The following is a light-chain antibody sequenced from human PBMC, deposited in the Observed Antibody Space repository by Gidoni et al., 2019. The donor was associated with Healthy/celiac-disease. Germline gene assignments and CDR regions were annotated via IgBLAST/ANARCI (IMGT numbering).Light chain of an antibody. CDR2: QDS. CDR1: KLGDKY. CDR3: QAWDSSTVV. J-gene: IGLJ2*01. Sequence: SYELTQQPSVSVSPGQTASITRSGDKLGDKYACWYQQTPGQSPVLVIYQDSKRPSGIPERFSGSNSWNTATLTLSGTQAMDEADYYCQAWDSSTVVFGGGTKLTVL. V-gene: IGLV3-1*01.